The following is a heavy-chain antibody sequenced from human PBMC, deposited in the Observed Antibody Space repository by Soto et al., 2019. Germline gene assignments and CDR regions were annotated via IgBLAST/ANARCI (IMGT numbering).Heavy chain of an antibody. CDR2: IIPIFSTP. CDR1: GGTFGNSA. D-gene: IGHD2-15*01. CDR3: ARDKDRQQLGGNYYYGIDV. J-gene: IGHJ6*02. Sequence: QVQLVQSGAEVKKPGSSVTVSCKASGGTFGNSAISWVRQAPGQGLEWMGGIIPIFSTPDYAQKFQGRVTIAADESTTTAYIEFTSLKSEDTAVYYCARDKDRQQLGGNYYYGIDVRGQGTKVSVSS. V-gene: IGHV1-69*12.